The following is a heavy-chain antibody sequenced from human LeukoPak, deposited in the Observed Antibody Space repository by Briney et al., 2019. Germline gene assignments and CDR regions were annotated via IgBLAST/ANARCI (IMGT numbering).Heavy chain of an antibody. CDR3: ARSMSGRYDF. V-gene: IGHV3-74*01. J-gene: IGHJ4*02. Sequence: GGSLRLSCAGSGFTFSNFWVHWVRQAPGKGLVWVSRVNEGGSRTDYADSVQGRFSISRDNAKNRLYLQMNSLTVEDTAVYYCARSMSGRYDFWGQGTLVTVSS. CDR2: VNEGGSRT. D-gene: IGHD1-26*01. CDR1: GFTFSNFW.